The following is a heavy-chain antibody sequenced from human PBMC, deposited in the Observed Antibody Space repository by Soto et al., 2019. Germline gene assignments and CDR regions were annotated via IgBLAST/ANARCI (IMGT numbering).Heavy chain of an antibody. V-gene: IGHV1-8*01. Sequence: QVQLVQSGAEVKKPGASVKVSCKASGYTFTSYDINWVRQATGQGLEWMGWMNPNSGNTGYAQKFQGRVTMTRNTSISTAYMELSSLRSEDTAVYYCARELYADFWSGDDAFDIWGQGTMVTVSS. CDR3: ARELYADFWSGDDAFDI. CDR1: GYTFTSYD. CDR2: MNPNSGNT. D-gene: IGHD3-3*01. J-gene: IGHJ3*02.